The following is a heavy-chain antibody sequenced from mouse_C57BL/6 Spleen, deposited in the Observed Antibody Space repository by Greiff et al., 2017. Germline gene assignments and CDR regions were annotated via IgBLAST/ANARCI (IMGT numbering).Heavy chain of an antibody. CDR2: IYPGDGDT. CDR3: ARWDYYGLDV. V-gene: IGHV1-80*01. D-gene: IGHD1-1*01. CDR1: GYAFSSYW. J-gene: IGHJ1*03. Sequence: QVQLKESGAELVKPGASVKISCKASGYAFSSYWMNWVKQRPGKGLEWIGQIYPGDGDTNYNGKFKGKATLTADKSSSTAYMQLSSLTSEDSAVYFCARWDYYGLDVWGTGTTVTVSS.